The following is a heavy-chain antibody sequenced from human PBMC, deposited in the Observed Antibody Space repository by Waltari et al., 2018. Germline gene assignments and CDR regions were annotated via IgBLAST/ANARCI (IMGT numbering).Heavy chain of an antibody. V-gene: IGHV3-48*04. CDR3: ARDLYSSGRDGGFDY. J-gene: IGHJ4*02. CDR2: ISSSSRTI. CDR1: GFTFSSYS. Sequence: EVQLVESGGGLVQPGVSLRLSCAASGFTFSSYSMNWVRQAPGKGLEWVSEISSSSRTIYYADSVKGRFTISRDNAKNSLYLQMNSLRAEDTAVYYCARDLYSSGRDGGFDYWGQGTLVTVSS. D-gene: IGHD6-19*01.